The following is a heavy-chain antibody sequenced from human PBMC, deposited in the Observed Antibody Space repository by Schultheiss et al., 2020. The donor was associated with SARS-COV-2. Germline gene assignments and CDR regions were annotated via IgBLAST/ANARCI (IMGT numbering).Heavy chain of an antibody. V-gene: IGHV4-34*01. CDR1: GGSFSGYY. CDR3: ASRTVTTPSYYYYGMDV. D-gene: IGHD4-17*01. J-gene: IGHJ6*02. CDR2: INHSGST. Sequence: SETLSLTCAVYGGSFSGYYWSWIRQPPGKGLEWIGEINHSGSTKYNPSLKSRVTISVDTSKNQFSMKLSSVTAADTAVYYCASRTVTTPSYYYYGMDVWGQGTTVTVSS.